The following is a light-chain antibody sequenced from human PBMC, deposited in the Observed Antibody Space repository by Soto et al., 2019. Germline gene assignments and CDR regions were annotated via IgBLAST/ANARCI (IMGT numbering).Light chain of an antibody. CDR2: GSS. J-gene: IGLJ3*02. V-gene: IGLV1-40*01. CDR3: QSYDKSLSGSV. Sequence: QSALTQPPTVSGAPGQTVTISCTGSSSNLGARYDVHWYQQVPGKAPKLLIFGSSDRASGVPDRFSGSKSGTSASLAITGLRADDEATYFCQSYDKSLSGSVFGGGTQLTVL. CDR1: SSNLGARYD.